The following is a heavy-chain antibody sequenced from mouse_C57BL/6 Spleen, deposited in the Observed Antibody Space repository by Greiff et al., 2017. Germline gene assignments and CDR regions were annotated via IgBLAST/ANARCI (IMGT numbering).Heavy chain of an antibody. CDR1: GYTFTSYW. CDR3: ARLYGNYSYYFDY. Sequence: VQLQQSGAELAKPGASVKLSCKASGYTFTSYWMHWVKQRPGQGLGWIGYINPSSGYTKYNQKFKDKATLTADKSSSTAYMQLSSLTYEDSAVYYCARLYGNYSYYFDYWGQGTTLTVSS. D-gene: IGHD2-1*01. J-gene: IGHJ2*01. V-gene: IGHV1-7*01. CDR2: INPSSGYT.